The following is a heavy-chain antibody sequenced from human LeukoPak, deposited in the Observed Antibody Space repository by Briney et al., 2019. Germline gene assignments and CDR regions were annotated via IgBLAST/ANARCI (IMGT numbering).Heavy chain of an antibody. CDR1: GGSFSGYY. V-gene: IGHV4-34*01. CDR2: INHSGST. CDR3: ASRGVRGAIRSSYQH. Sequence: PSESLSLTCAAYGGSFSGYYWSWIRQPPGKGLEWIGEINHSGSTNYNPSLKSRVTISVDTSKNQFSLKLSSVTAADTAVYYCASRGVRGAIRSSYQHWGQGTLVTVSS. D-gene: IGHD3-10*01. J-gene: IGHJ1*01.